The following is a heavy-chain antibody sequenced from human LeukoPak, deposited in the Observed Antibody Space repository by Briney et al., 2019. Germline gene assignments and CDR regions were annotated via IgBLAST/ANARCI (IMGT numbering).Heavy chain of an antibody. Sequence: SETLSLTCAVYGGSFSGDYWSWIRQPPGKGLEWIGEINHSGSTNYNPSLKSRVTISVDTSKNQFSLKLSSVTAADTAVYYCASKSYYYGSRIYYWGQGTLVTVSS. CDR2: INHSGST. CDR3: ASKSYYYGSRIYY. D-gene: IGHD3-10*01. CDR1: GGSFSGDY. V-gene: IGHV4-34*01. J-gene: IGHJ4*02.